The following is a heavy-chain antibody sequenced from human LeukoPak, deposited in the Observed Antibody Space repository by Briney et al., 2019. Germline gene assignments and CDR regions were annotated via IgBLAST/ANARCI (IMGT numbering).Heavy chain of an antibody. Sequence: GGSLRLSCAASGFTFNNYCMNWVRPAPGKGLEWVSSISSSSNYIYYADSVKGRFTISRDNAKNSLYLQMNSLRAEDTAVYYCARDLTDDFWSGYHFDYWGQGTLVTVSS. J-gene: IGHJ4*02. D-gene: IGHD3-3*01. CDR2: ISSSSNYI. V-gene: IGHV3-21*01. CDR3: ARDLTDDFWSGYHFDY. CDR1: GFTFNNYC.